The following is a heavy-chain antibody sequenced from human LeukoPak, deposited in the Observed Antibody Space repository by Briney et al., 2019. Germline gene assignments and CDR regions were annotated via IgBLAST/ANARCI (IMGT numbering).Heavy chain of an antibody. J-gene: IGHJ4*02. V-gene: IGHV3-30-3*01. CDR1: GFTFSSYA. D-gene: IGHD6-6*01. CDR2: ISYDGSNK. CDR3: TTDRVRSSSSRRSGEY. Sequence: PGGSLRLSCAASGFTFSSYAMHWVRQAPGKGLEWVAVISYDGSNKYYADSVKGRFTISRDNSKNTLYLQMNSLRAEDTAVYYCTTDRVRSSSSRRSGEYWGQGTLVTVSS.